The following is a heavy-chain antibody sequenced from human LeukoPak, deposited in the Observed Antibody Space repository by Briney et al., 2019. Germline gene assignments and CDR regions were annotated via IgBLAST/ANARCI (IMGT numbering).Heavy chain of an antibody. J-gene: IGHJ4*02. CDR2: ISSSSGYI. V-gene: IGHV3-21*01. CDR3: AREPLGYCSGGTCYSVFDY. D-gene: IGHD2-15*01. CDR1: GFTFSSYS. Sequence: GGSLRLSCAASGFTFSSYSMNWVRQAPGKGLEWVSFISSSSGYIIYADSVKGRFTISRDNAKNSLYLQMNSLRAEDTAVYYCAREPLGYCSGGTCYSVFDYWGQGTLVTVSS.